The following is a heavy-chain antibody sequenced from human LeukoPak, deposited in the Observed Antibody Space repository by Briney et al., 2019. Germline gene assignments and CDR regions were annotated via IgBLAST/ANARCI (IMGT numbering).Heavy chain of an antibody. CDR2: ISSSSSYI. D-gene: IGHD3-16*01. J-gene: IGHJ4*02. Sequence: GGSLRLSCAASGFTFSSYSMNWVRQAPGKGLEWVSSISSSSSYIYYADSVKGRFTISRDNAKNSLCLQMNSLRAEDTAVYYCARVGGREFDYWGQGTLVTVSS. CDR1: GFTFSSYS. V-gene: IGHV3-21*01. CDR3: ARVGGREFDY.